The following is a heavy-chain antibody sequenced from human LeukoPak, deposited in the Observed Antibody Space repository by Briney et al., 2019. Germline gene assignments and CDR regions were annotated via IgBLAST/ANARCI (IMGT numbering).Heavy chain of an antibody. CDR2: INPNSGGT. CDR3: ARMDRQLVQGIDY. V-gene: IGHV1-2*06. Sequence: ASVKVSCKASGYTFTGYYMHWVRQAPGQGLEWMGRINPNSGGTNYAQKFQGRVTMTRDTSISTAYMELSRLRSDDTAVYYCARMDRQLVQGIDYWGQGTLVTVSS. CDR1: GYTFTGYY. J-gene: IGHJ4*02. D-gene: IGHD6-13*01.